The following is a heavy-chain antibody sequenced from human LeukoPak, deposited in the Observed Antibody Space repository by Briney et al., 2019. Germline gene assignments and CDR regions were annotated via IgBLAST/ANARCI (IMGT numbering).Heavy chain of an antibody. V-gene: IGHV1-69*13. D-gene: IGHD5-24*01. J-gene: IGHJ4*02. CDR3: ATGPTRDGYNDY. Sequence: SVTVSCKASGGTFSSYAISWVRQAPGQGLEWMGGIIPIFGTANYAQKFQGRVTITADESTSTAYMELSSLRSEDTAVYYCATGPTRDGYNDYWGQGTLVTVSS. CDR1: GGTFSSYA. CDR2: IIPIFGTA.